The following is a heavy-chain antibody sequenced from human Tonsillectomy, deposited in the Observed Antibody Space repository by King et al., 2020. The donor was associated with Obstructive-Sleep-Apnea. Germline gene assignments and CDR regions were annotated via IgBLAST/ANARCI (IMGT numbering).Heavy chain of an antibody. CDR3: ARDEQLIPYWYFDL. CDR1: VCSISSSSYY. D-gene: IGHD6-13*01. V-gene: IGHV4-39*06. J-gene: IGHJ2*01. CDR2: IYHTGIT. Sequence: RLQLQESGPGLVKPSETLSLTCTVSVCSISSSSYYCGWIRQPPGKGLEWIGSIYHTGITYYNPSLKSRVTISLDTAKNQFSLKLNSVTAADTAVYYCARDEQLIPYWYFDLWGRGTLVTVSS.